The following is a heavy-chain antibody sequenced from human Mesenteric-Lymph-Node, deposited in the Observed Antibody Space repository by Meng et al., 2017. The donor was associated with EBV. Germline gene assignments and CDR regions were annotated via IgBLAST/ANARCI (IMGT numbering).Heavy chain of an antibody. CDR3: ARVMDADDDFDI. Sequence: VQVQESAPGLDKASQTLSFPCAVSGGSIRSGGYYWSWIRRPPGKGLEWIGYIYFTGSTYYNPSLKSRVTISVDTSNNQFSLRLTSVTAADTAVYYCARVMDADDDFDIWGQGTLVTVSS. CDR2: IYFTGST. V-gene: IGHV4-30-4*01. D-gene: IGHD2-2*01. CDR1: GGSIRSGGYY. J-gene: IGHJ3*02.